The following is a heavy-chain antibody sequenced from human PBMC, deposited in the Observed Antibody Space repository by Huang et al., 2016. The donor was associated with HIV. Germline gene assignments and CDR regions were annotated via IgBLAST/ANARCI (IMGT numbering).Heavy chain of an antibody. CDR1: GFTFSNYA. V-gene: IGHV3-30-3*01. J-gene: IGHJ4*02. CDR3: ARSEPSRYYFDY. Sequence: QVQLVESGGGVVQPGTSLRLSCAASGFTFSNYAMNWVRQAPGKGLGWVAVISNEGSTKYYADSVKGRFTISRDNSKNTVDLQMNSLRAEDTAVYYCARSEPSRYYFDYWGQGTLVTVSS. CDR2: ISNEGSTK.